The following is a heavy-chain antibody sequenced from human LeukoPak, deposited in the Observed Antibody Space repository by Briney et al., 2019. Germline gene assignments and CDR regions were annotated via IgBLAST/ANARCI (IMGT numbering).Heavy chain of an antibody. CDR3: ARDFPLGSSPSSGWFDP. V-gene: IGHV4-59*01. J-gene: IGHJ5*02. D-gene: IGHD6-6*01. CDR1: GGPISSYY. Sequence: SETLSLTCTVSGGPISSYYWSWIRQPPGKGLEWIGYIYYSGSTNYNPSLKSRVTISVDTSKNQFSLKLSSVTAADTAVYYCARDFPLGSSPSSGWFDPWGQGTLVTVSS. CDR2: IYYSGST.